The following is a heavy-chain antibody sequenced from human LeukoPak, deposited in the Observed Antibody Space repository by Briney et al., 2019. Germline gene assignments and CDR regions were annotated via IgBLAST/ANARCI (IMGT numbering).Heavy chain of an antibody. CDR1: GFTFINAW. V-gene: IGHV3-15*01. Sequence: GGSLRLSCAASGFTFINAWMSWVRQAPGNGREWVGRIKSKTDGGKTDYAAPVKGRFTISRDDSKNTLYLQMNSLKTEDTAVYYCTTGLYYYDSSGQPSDKRRYYFDYWGQGTLVTVSS. CDR2: IKSKTDGGKT. J-gene: IGHJ4*02. D-gene: IGHD3-22*01. CDR3: TTGLYYYDSSGQPSDKRRYYFDY.